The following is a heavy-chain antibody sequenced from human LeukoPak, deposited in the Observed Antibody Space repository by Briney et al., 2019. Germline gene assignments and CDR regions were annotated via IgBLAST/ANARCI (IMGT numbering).Heavy chain of an antibody. J-gene: IGHJ4*02. D-gene: IGHD1-26*01. CDR2: VYYSGST. V-gene: IGHV4-39*07. CDR3: ARVGWELLGPFDH. Sequence: PSETLSLTCTVSGGSISSSSYSWGWIRQPPGKGLEWIGSVYYSGSTYYNPSLKSRVTISVDRSKNQFSLKLRSVIAADTAVYYCARVGWELLGPFDHWGQGTLVTVSS. CDR1: GGSISSSSYS.